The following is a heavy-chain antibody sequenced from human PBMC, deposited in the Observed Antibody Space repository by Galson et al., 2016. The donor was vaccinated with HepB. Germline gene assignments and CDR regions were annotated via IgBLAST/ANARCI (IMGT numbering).Heavy chain of an antibody. CDR1: GLTFRSYA. Sequence: SLRLSCAASGLTFRSYAMHWVRQAPGKGLQWLSRVSTTNSITAYADSVKGRFTISRDNDKNLLYLQMNSLRDEDTAIYYCVLDSYYYYDLDVWGQGTTVTVSS. D-gene: IGHD3-16*01. CDR3: VLDSYYYYDLDV. J-gene: IGHJ6*02. V-gene: IGHV3-48*02. CDR2: VSTTNSIT.